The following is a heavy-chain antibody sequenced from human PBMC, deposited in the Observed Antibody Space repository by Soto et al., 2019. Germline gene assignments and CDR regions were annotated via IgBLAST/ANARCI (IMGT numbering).Heavy chain of an antibody. V-gene: IGHV1-8*01. D-gene: IGHD3-16*02. CDR2: MNPNRGNT. Sequence: QVQLVQSGAEVKKPGASVKVSCKASGYTFTSYDINWVRQATGQGLEWMGWMNPNRGNTGYAQKFQGRVTMTRNTSILTAYMELSSLRSEDTAVYYCARGHMITFGGVIYEGIDYWGQVTLVTFAS. CDR1: GYTFTSYD. J-gene: IGHJ4*02. CDR3: ARGHMITFGGVIYEGIDY.